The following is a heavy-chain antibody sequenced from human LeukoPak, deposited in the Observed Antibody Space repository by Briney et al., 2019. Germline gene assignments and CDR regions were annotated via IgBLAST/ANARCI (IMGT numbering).Heavy chain of an antibody. CDR2: IYYSGST. CDR3: ARGIAAAGYYYYYYYMDV. D-gene: IGHD6-13*01. Sequence: SETLSLTCTVSGGSISSYYWSWIRQPPGKGLEWIGYIYYSGSTNYNPSLKSRVTISVDTSKNQFSLKLSSVTAADTAVYYCARGIAAAGYYYYYYYMDVWGKGTTVTISS. CDR1: GGSISSYY. V-gene: IGHV4-59*01. J-gene: IGHJ6*03.